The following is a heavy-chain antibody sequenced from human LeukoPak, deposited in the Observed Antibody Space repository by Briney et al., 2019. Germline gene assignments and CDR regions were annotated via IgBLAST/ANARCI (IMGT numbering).Heavy chain of an antibody. D-gene: IGHD2-8*01. V-gene: IGHV3-7*04. Sequence: GGSLRLSCAASGFTFTTYWMSWVRQAPGKGMEWVANIKHDGSEKYYMDSVKGRFTISRDNAKNSLYLQMNSLRAEDTAMYYCARATKNAFDIWGQGTMVTVSS. J-gene: IGHJ3*02. CDR2: IKHDGSEK. CDR1: GFTFTTYW. CDR3: ARATKNAFDI.